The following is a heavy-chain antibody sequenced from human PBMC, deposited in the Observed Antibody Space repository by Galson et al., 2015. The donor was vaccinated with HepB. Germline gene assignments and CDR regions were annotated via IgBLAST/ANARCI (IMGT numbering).Heavy chain of an antibody. Sequence: SLRLSCAASGFTFSSYAMHWVRQAPGKGLEWAAVISYDGNNKYHADSVKGRFIISRDNSKNTLYLQMNSLRAEDTAVYYCARDSRGGRDTAMEGGFDYWGQGTLVTVSS. CDR2: ISYDGNNK. V-gene: IGHV3-30-3*01. J-gene: IGHJ4*02. D-gene: IGHD5-18*01. CDR1: GFTFSSYA. CDR3: ARDSRGGRDTAMEGGFDY.